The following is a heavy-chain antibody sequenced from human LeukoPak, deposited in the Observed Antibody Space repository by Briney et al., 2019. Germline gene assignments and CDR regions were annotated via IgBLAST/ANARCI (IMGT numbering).Heavy chain of an antibody. Sequence: ASVKVSCKASGYAFTGYYMHWVRQAPGQGLEWMGWINPNTGGTKYAQKFQGRVTMTRDTSISTAYMELSRLRSDDTAVYYCAREGYSSSWYDYWGQGTLVTVSS. CDR1: GYAFTGYY. D-gene: IGHD6-13*01. V-gene: IGHV1-2*02. J-gene: IGHJ4*02. CDR3: AREGYSSSWYDY. CDR2: INPNTGGT.